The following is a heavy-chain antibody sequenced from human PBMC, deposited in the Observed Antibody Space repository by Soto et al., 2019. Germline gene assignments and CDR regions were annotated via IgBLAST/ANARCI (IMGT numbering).Heavy chain of an antibody. CDR1: GYTFTSYA. D-gene: IGHD3-3*01. J-gene: IGHJ4*02. Sequence: QVQLVQSGAEVKKPGASVKVSCKASGYTFTSYAMHWVRQAPGQRLEWMGWINAGNGNTKYSQKFQGRVTITRDTSASTAYMELSSLRSEDTAVYYCARDMNPRDFWSGYLTHWGQGTLVTVSS. V-gene: IGHV1-3*01. CDR2: INAGNGNT. CDR3: ARDMNPRDFWSGYLTH.